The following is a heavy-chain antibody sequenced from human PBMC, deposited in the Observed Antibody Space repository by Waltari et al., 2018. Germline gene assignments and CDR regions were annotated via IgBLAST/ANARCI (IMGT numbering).Heavy chain of an antibody. Sequence: EVQLVESGGGLVQPGGSLRLSCAASGFTFSTYPMNWVRQAPGKGLEWISYISTSSTTYYADSVKGRFTISRDNAKNSLYLQMNSLRDEDTAVYYRARDGPITIFGNWGQGTLVTVSP. CDR1: GFTFSTYP. V-gene: IGHV3-48*02. J-gene: IGHJ4*02. CDR2: ISTSSTT. CDR3: ARDGPITIFGN. D-gene: IGHD3-3*01.